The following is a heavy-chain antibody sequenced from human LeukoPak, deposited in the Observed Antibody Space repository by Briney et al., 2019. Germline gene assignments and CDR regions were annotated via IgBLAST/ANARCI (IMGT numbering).Heavy chain of an antibody. Sequence: GMSLRLSCAASEFTFGSYGMHWVRQAPGKGLEWVSYISRSGSTKYYADSVKGRFTISRDNAKNSLYLQMNTLKAEDTAVYYCARDLSGDYGVDYWGQGTLVTVSS. V-gene: IGHV3-48*04. J-gene: IGHJ4*02. CDR1: EFTFGSYG. D-gene: IGHD4/OR15-4a*01. CDR3: ARDLSGDYGVDY. CDR2: ISRSGSTK.